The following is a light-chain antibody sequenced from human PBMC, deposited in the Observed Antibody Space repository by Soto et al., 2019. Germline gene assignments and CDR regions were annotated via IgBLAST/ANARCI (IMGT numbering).Light chain of an antibody. CDR2: EVS. CDR3: SSYAGSNNML. Sequence: QSALTQPPSASGSPGHSVTISCTGTSSDVGGYNYVSWYQQHPGKAPQLMIYEVSRRPSGVPDRFSGSKSGNTASLTVSGLQAEDEAYYYCSSYAGSNNMLFGGGTQLTVL. V-gene: IGLV2-8*01. J-gene: IGLJ2*01. CDR1: SSDVGGYNY.